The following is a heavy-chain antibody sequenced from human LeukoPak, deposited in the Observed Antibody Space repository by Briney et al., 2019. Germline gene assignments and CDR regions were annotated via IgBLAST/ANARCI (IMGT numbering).Heavy chain of an antibody. V-gene: IGHV3-7*03. CDR3: TIDGYSYGDY. CDR1: GFTFSNYW. CDR2: IKQDGSEK. Sequence: TGGSLRLSCAASGFTFSNYWMSWVRQAPGKGLEWVANIKQDGSEKYYVDSVKGRFTISRDNAKNSLYLQMNSLKTEDTAVYYCTIDGYSYGDYWGQGTLVTVSS. J-gene: IGHJ4*02. D-gene: IGHD5-18*01.